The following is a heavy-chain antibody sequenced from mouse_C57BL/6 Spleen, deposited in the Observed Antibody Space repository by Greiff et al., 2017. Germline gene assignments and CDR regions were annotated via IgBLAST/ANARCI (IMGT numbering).Heavy chain of an antibody. V-gene: IGHV2-5*01. CDR3: AKTLYYGSSQFAY. CDR2: IWRGGST. J-gene: IGHJ3*01. CDR1: GFSLTSYG. D-gene: IGHD1-1*01. Sequence: VQLVESGPGLVQPSQSLSITCTVSGFSLTSYGVHWVRQSPGKGLEWLGVIWRGGSTDYNAAFMSRLSITKDNSKSQVFFKMNSLQADDTAIYYCAKTLYYGSSQFAYWGQGTLVTVSA.